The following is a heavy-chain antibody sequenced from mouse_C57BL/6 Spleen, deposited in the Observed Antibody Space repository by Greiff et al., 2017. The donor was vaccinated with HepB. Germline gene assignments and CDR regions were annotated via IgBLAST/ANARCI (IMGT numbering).Heavy chain of an antibody. CDR3: ARNGIYDGYLHYFDY. CDR1: GFSLSTSGMG. J-gene: IGHJ2*01. CDR2: IYWDDDK. Sequence: QVTLKESGPGILQSSQTLSLTCSFSGFSLSTSGMGVSWIRQPSGKGLEWLAHIYWDDDKRYNPSLKSRLTISKDTSRNQVFLKITSVDTADTATYYCARNGIYDGYLHYFDYWGQGTTLTVSS. D-gene: IGHD2-3*01. V-gene: IGHV8-12*01.